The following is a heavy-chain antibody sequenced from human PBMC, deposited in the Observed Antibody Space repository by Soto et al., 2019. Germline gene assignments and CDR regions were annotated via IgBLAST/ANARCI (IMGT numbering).Heavy chain of an antibody. J-gene: IGHJ6*02. V-gene: IGHV5-51*01. Sequence: GESLKISCKGSGYSFTSYWIGWVRQMPGKGLEWMGIIYPGDSDTRYSPSFQGQVTISADKSISTAYLQWSSLKASDTAMYYCARHGGYSYGYYRYYYGMDVWGQGTTVTVSS. CDR3: ARHGGYSYGYYRYYYGMDV. CDR1: GYSFTSYW. CDR2: IYPGDSDT. D-gene: IGHD5-18*01.